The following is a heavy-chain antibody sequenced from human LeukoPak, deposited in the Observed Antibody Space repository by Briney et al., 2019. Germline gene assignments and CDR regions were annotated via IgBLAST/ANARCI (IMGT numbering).Heavy chain of an antibody. CDR1: GGSLSSYY. V-gene: IGHV4-4*07. J-gene: IGHJ3*02. D-gene: IGHD3-10*01. CDR2: IYTSGST. Sequence: PSETLSLTCTVSGGSLSSYYWNWIRQPAGKGLEWIGRIYTSGSTNYNPSLKSRVTMSVDTSKNQFSLKLSSVTAAATAVYYCARDKSRTYGSADAFDIWGQGTMVTVSS. CDR3: ARDKSRTYGSADAFDI.